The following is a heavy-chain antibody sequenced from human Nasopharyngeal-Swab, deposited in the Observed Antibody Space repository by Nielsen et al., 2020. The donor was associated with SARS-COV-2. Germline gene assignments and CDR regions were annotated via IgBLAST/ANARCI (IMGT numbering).Heavy chain of an antibody. D-gene: IGHD1-26*01. CDR2: IKQDGSEK. CDR1: GFTFSSYW. CDR3: ARVFGWELLRDGFDY. Sequence: GGSLRLSCAASGFTFSSYWMSWVRQAPGKGLEWVANIKQDGSEKYYGASVKGRFTISRANAKNSLYLQMNSLRAEDTAVYYCARVFGWELLRDGFDYWGQGTLVTVSS. J-gene: IGHJ4*02. V-gene: IGHV3-7*01.